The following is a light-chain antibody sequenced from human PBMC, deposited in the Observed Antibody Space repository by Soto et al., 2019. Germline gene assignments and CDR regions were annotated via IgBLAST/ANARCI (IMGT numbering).Light chain of an antibody. CDR3: QQYNNCPYT. J-gene: IGKJ2*01. Sequence: EIVMTQSPATLSVSPGERATLSCRASQSVSSNLAWYQQKPGQAPRLLIYGASTRATGIPAKFSGSRSGTEFTLSISSLQSEYFAVYYGQQYNNCPYTLGQGTELEIK. CDR1: QSVSSN. V-gene: IGKV3-15*01. CDR2: GAS.